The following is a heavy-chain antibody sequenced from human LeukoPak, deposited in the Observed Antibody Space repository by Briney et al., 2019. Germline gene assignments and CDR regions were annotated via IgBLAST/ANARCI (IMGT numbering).Heavy chain of an antibody. CDR1: GFTFSDYY. D-gene: IGHD2-15*01. J-gene: IGHJ6*02. CDR3: ARGSSYCNGGSCFRVMDV. V-gene: IGHV3-11*01. CDR2: ISSSGSTI. Sequence: GGSLRLSCAASGFTFSDYYMSWIRQAPGKGLEWVSYISSSGSTIYYADSVKGRFTISRDNAKNSLYLQMNSLRAEDTAVYYCARGSSYCNGGSCFRVMDVWGQGTTVTVSS.